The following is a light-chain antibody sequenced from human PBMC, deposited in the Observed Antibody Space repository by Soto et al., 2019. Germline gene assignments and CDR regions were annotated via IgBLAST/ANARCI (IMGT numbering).Light chain of an antibody. J-gene: IGKJ3*01. CDR2: DAS. CDR1: QGISGA. CDR3: QQFDDYPFT. Sequence: AIQLTQSPSSLSAYVGDSVSITCRASQGISGALAWYQQKPGRAPKLLIYDASSLEGGVPSRFSGSRSGTDFTLTVSSLQPEDFATYYCQQFDDYPFTFGPGTKVDIK. V-gene: IGKV1D-13*01.